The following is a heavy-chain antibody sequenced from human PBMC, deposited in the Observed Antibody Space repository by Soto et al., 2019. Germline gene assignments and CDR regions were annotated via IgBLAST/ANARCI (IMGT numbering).Heavy chain of an antibody. CDR2: IYYSGST. D-gene: IGHD3-3*01. J-gene: IGHJ5*02. CDR3: ARVKDFWSGPNTSWFDP. Sequence: SETLSPTCTVSGGSISSYYWSWIRQPPGKGLEWIGYIYYSGSTNYNPSLKSRVTISVDTSKNQFSLKLSSVTAADTAVYYCARVKDFWSGPNTSWFDPWGQGTLVTVSS. CDR1: GGSISSYY. V-gene: IGHV4-59*01.